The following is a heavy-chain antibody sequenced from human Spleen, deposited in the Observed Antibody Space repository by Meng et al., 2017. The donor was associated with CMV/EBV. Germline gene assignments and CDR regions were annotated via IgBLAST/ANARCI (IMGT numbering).Heavy chain of an antibody. J-gene: IGHJ3*02. D-gene: IGHD6-6*01. CDR3: AKDASKFSSPADAFDI. V-gene: IGHV3-21*01. CDR1: GFTFSSYS. CDR2: ISSSSSYI. Sequence: GESLKISCAASGFTFSSYSMNWVRQAPGKGLEWVSSISSSSSYIYYADSVKGRFTISRDNAKNTLYLQMSSRRPEDTAVYYCAKDASKFSSPADAFDIWGQGTMVTVSS.